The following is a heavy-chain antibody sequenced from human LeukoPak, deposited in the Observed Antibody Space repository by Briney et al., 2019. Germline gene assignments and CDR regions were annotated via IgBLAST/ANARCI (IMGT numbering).Heavy chain of an antibody. CDR1: GFTFSSYG. V-gene: IGHV3-30*18. D-gene: IGHD6-19*01. J-gene: IGHJ6*02. CDR3: AKDSYYSGWYLNYYYGMDV. CDR2: ISYDGSNK. Sequence: GGSLRPSCAASGFTFSSYGMHWVRQAPGKGLEWVAVISYDGSNKYYADSVKGRFTISRDNSKNTLYLQMNSLRAEDTAVYYCAKDSYYSGWYLNYYYGMDVWGQGTTVTVSS.